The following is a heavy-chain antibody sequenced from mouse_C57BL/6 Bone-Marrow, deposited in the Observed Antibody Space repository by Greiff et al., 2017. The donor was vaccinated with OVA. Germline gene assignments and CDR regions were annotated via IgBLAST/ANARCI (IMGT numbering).Heavy chain of an antibody. D-gene: IGHD2-2*01. CDR3: SREEDGYDADFAY. CDR1: GYAFTNYL. V-gene: IGHV1-54*01. J-gene: IGHJ3*01. CDR2: INPGSGGT. Sequence: VQLQESGAELVRPGTSVKVSCKASGYAFTNYLIEWVKQRPGKGLEWIGVINPGSGGTNYNAKFKGKATLTADKSSSPAYMQISSLTSEDTAVYVCSREEDGYDADFAYWGQGTLVTVSA.